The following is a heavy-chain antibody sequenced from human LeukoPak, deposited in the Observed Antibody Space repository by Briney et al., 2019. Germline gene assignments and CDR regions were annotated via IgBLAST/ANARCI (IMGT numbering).Heavy chain of an antibody. Sequence: SETLSLTCAVYGGAFSGYYWSWIRHPPGRGVECIGEINHSGSTNYHPSLKSRLTISVDTSKNQFSLKLSSVTAADTAVYCCARRRYCSGGSCYFWFDPWGQGTLVTVPT. J-gene: IGHJ5*02. CDR3: ARRRYCSGGSCYFWFDP. CDR2: INHSGST. CDR1: GGAFSGYY. V-gene: IGHV4-34*01. D-gene: IGHD2-15*01.